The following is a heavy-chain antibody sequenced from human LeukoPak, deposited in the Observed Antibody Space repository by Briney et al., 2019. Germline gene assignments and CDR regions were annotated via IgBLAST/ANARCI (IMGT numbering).Heavy chain of an antibody. CDR2: INGGGVNT. D-gene: IGHD3-10*01. V-gene: IGHV3-23*01. CDR1: GFTFSSYA. J-gene: IGHJ4*02. CDR3: AKGPGGYYYYFDY. Sequence: PGGSLRLSCAASGFTFSSYAMSWVRQAPGKGLEWVSTINGGGVNTHYADSVKGRFTISRDNSKNTLYLQMNSLRAEDTAVYYCAKGPGGYYYYFDYWGQGTLVTVSS.